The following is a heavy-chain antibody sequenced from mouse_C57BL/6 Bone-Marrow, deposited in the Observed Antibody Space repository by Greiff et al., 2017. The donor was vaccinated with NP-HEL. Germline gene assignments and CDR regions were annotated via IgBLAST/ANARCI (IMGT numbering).Heavy chain of an antibody. V-gene: IGHV2-5*01. J-gene: IGHJ4*01. Sequence: QVQLKESGPGLVQPSQSLSITCTVSGFSLTSYGVHWVRQSPGKGLEWLGVIWRGGSTDNNAAFMSRLSITKDNAKSQVFFKMNSLQADDAAIYYCAKKDWYAMDYWGQGTSVTVSS. CDR3: AKKDWYAMDY. D-gene: IGHD4-1*01. CDR1: GFSLTSYG. CDR2: IWRGGST.